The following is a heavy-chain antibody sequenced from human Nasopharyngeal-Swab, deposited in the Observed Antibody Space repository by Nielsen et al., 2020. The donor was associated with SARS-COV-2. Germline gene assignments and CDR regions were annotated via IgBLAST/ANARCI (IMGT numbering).Heavy chain of an antibody. J-gene: IGHJ4*02. V-gene: IGHV3-72*01. Sequence: GGSLRLSCVASGFTFSDHYLDWVRQAPGKGLAWVGRSRDKAHSYTTEYAASVKGRFTISRGDSENSLYLQMNSLRAEDTAVYYCVRGGVGPGLENWGQGTLVTVSS. CDR3: VRGGVGPGLEN. CDR1: GFTFSDHY. CDR2: SRDKAHSYTT. D-gene: IGHD1-14*01.